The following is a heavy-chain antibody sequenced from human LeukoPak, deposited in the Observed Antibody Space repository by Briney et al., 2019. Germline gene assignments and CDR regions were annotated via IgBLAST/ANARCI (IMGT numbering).Heavy chain of an antibody. J-gene: IGHJ4*02. Sequence: QSGGSLRLSCVASGFMFNKYGMSWVRQAPGKGLEWVSVISGGGGRTYYGDSVKGRFTISRDNSKNTVYLQMNSLRAEDTAVYYCAKDVRDIVVLIDTYMYWGQGTLVTASS. CDR1: GFMFNKYG. CDR2: ISGGGGRT. V-gene: IGHV3-23*01. D-gene: IGHD2-21*01. CDR3: AKDVRDIVVLIDTYMY.